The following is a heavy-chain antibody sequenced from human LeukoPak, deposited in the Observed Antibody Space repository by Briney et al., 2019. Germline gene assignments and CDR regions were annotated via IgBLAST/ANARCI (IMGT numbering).Heavy chain of an antibody. D-gene: IGHD4-11*01. V-gene: IGHV3-33*06. CDR1: KFTFSHYG. J-gene: IGHJ4*02. CDR3: AKDAQRGFDYSNSLES. CDR2: IWNDGSSQ. Sequence: GGSLRLSCAASKFTFSHYGMHWVRQAPGKGLEWVAVIWNDGSSQYYADSVKGRFTVSRDNSQSVLYLQMNSLRPEDTAVYYCAKDAQRGFDYSNSLESWGQGTLVTVSS.